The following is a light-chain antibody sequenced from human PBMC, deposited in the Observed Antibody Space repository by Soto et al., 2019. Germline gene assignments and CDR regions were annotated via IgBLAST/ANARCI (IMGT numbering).Light chain of an antibody. J-gene: IGKJ4*01. V-gene: IGKV3-15*01. Sequence: EVVMTQTPATLSVSPGERATLSCRASQNVRDRLVWYQQRPGQAPRLLIHTASTRATGIPARFSGSGSGTEFTLTISSLQSEDVAVYYCQQHANWPPLTFGGGTTVEIK. CDR2: TAS. CDR3: QQHANWPPLT. CDR1: QNVRDR.